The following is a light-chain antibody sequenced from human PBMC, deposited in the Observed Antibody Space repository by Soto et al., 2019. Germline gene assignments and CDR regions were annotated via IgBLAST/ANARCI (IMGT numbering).Light chain of an antibody. J-gene: IGLJ1*01. CDR2: EGT. V-gene: IGLV2-23*01. CDR1: SSDVGSYNR. CDR3: CSYAGSSYV. Sequence: QSALTQPASVSGSPGQSITISCTGTSSDVGSYNRVSWYQQHPGKAPKVMIYEGTKRPSGVSIRFSGSKSDNTASLTISRLRAEDEADYYCCSYAGSSYVFGTGTKLTVL.